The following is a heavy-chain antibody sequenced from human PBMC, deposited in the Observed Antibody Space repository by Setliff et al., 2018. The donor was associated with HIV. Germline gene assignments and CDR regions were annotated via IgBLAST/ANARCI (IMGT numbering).Heavy chain of an antibody. D-gene: IGHD1-26*01. Sequence: PSETLSLTCTVSGGSISSSSYYWGWIRQPPGKGLEWIGSIYYSGSTYYNPSLKSRVTMSVGTSKNQFSLKLSSVTAADTAVYYRASPTSDLYSGSPEWGQGTLVTVSS. V-gene: IGHV4-39*01. J-gene: IGHJ4*02. CDR1: GGSISSSSYY. CDR3: ASPTSDLYSGSPE. CDR2: IYYSGST.